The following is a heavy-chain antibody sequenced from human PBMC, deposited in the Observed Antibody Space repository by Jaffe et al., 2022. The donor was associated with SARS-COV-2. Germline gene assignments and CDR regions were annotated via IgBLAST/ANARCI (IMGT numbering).Heavy chain of an antibody. CDR3: ATDRAGYLLAAAGRYAMDV. Sequence: QVQLVQSGAEVKKPGASVKVSCRVSGYTLTDLSMHWVRQAPGKGLEWMGGFDPEDGETVYAQKFQGRVTMTADTSTDTAYMELSSLTSDDTAMYYCATDRAGYLLAAAGRYAMDVWGQGTTVIVSS. CDR2: FDPEDGET. V-gene: IGHV1-24*01. D-gene: IGHD6-13*01. CDR1: GYTLTDLS. J-gene: IGHJ6*02.